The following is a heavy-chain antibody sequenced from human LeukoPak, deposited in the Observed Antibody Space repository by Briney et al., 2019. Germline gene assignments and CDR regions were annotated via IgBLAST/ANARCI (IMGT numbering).Heavy chain of an antibody. V-gene: IGHV3-53*01. Sequence: GGSLRLSCAASGFTVSSNCMSWARQAPGKGLEWVSVIYSGGSTYYADSVKGRFTISRDNSKNTLYLQMNSLRAEDTAVYYCARGSALTGVDYWGQGTLVTVSS. D-gene: IGHD7-27*01. CDR3: ARGSALTGVDY. CDR2: IYSGGST. J-gene: IGHJ4*02. CDR1: GFTVSSNC.